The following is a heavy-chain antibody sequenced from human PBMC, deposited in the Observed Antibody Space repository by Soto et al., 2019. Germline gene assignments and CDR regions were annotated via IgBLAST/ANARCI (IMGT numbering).Heavy chain of an antibody. CDR2: IYYSGST. CDR3: ARHRRDIYDYIWGSYIDY. Sequence: SETLSLTCTVSGGSISSSSYYWGWIRQPPGKGLEWIGSIYYSGSTYYNPSLKSRVTISVDTSKNQFSLKLSSVTAADTAVYYCARHRRDIYDYIWGSYIDYWGQGTLVTVSS. J-gene: IGHJ4*02. D-gene: IGHD3-16*01. V-gene: IGHV4-39*01. CDR1: GGSISSSSYY.